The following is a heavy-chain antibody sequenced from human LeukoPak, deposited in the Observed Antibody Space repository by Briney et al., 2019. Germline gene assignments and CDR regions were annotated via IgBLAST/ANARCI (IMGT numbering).Heavy chain of an antibody. CDR3: ARAAAETGAFRDNWFDP. V-gene: IGHV3-30-3*01. CDR1: GFTFSRYD. D-gene: IGHD6-19*01. J-gene: IGHJ5*02. CDR2: IAYDGNNK. Sequence: GGSLRLSCVASGFTFSRYDVHWVRQAPGKGPEWVAVIAYDGNNKIYADSVKGRFTISRDNSKNSLYLQMNSLRAEDTAVYHCARAAAETGAFRDNWFDPWGQGTLVTVSS.